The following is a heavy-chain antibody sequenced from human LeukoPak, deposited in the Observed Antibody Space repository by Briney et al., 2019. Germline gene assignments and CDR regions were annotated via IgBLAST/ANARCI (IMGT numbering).Heavy chain of an antibody. J-gene: IGHJ6*03. CDR2: INPSDGST. CDR3: ARVRKWLVLDYYYYMDV. V-gene: IGHV1-46*01. CDR1: GYSFTYHY. Sequence: ASVKVSCKASGYSFTYHYMHWLRQAPGQGLEWIGIINPSDGSTTYAQKFQGRVTMTTDTSTSTAYMELRSLRSDDTAVYYCARVRKWLVLDYYYYMDVWGKGTTVTISS. D-gene: IGHD6-19*01.